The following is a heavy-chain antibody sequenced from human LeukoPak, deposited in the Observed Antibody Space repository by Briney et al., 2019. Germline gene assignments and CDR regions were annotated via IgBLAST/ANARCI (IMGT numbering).Heavy chain of an antibody. CDR3: AKAHLDSSGYYRFDY. V-gene: IGHV3-21*04. CDR2: ISSGSSFI. D-gene: IGHD3-22*01. J-gene: IGHJ4*02. Sequence: GGSLRLSCAASGFTFGSYAMNWVRQAPGKGLEWVSSISSGSSFIYYADSVKGRFTISRDNPKNTLYLQMNSLRAEDTAVYYCAKAHLDSSGYYRFDYWGQGTLVTVSS. CDR1: GFTFGSYA.